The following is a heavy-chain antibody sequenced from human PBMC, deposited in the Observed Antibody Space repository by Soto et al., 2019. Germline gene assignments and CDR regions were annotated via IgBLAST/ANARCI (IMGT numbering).Heavy chain of an antibody. CDR3: ARESEDLTSNFDY. CDR2: ISSSSSYI. J-gene: IGHJ4*02. CDR1: GFTFSSYS. V-gene: IGHV3-21*06. Sequence: GGSLRLSCAASGFTFSSYSMNWVRQAPGKGLEWVSSISSSSSYIYYADSMKGRFTISRDNAKNSLYLEMNSLRAEDTAVYYCARESEDLTSNFDYWGQGTLVTVSS.